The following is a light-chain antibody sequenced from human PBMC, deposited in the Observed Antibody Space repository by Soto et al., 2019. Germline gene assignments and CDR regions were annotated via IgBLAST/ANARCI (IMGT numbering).Light chain of an antibody. CDR2: AAS. V-gene: IGKV1-8*01. CDR3: QHYGGMWT. CDR1: QGISSY. J-gene: IGKJ1*01. Sequence: AIRMTQSPSSFSASTGDRVTITCRASQGISSYLAWYQQKPGKAPKLLIYAASTLQSGVPSRFSGSGSGTDFILTISSLQPDDSATYYCQHYGGMWTFGQGTKVDIK.